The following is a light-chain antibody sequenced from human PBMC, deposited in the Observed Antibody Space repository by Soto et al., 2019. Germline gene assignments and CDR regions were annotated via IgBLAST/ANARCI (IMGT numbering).Light chain of an antibody. V-gene: IGKV3-20*01. CDR1: QSVSSSY. CDR2: GAS. Sequence: EIGLTQSPGTPSLSPGERATLSSRASQSVSSSYLAWYQQKPGQAPRLLIYGASSRATGIPDRFSGSGSGTDGTITISRLEPEDCEVYYCQQYGSSPWTFGQGTKVDIK. J-gene: IGKJ1*01. CDR3: QQYGSSPWT.